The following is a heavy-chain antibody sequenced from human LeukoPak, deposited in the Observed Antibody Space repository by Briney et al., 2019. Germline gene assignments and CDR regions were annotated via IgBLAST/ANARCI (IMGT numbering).Heavy chain of an antibody. CDR1: GVSISSSSYY. D-gene: IGHD3-22*01. CDR2: IYYSGST. Sequence: KPSETLSLTCTVSGVSISSSSYYWGWIRQPPGKGLEWIGSIYYSGSTYYNPSLKSRVTISVDTSKNQFSLKLSSVTAADTAVYYCARDRKYYYDSSGYYGAPFVYWGQGTLVTVSS. V-gene: IGHV4-39*07. CDR3: ARDRKYYYDSSGYYGAPFVY. J-gene: IGHJ4*02.